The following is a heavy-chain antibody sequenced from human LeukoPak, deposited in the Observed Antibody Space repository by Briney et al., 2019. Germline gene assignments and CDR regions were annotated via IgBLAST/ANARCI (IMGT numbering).Heavy chain of an antibody. CDR2: ISSSSSYI. CDR1: GFTFSSYS. Sequence: GGSLRLSCAASGFTFSSYSMNWVRQAPGKGLEWVSSISSSSSYIYYADSVKGRFTISRDNAKNSLYLQMNSLRAEDTAVCYCARGLMVAGNGRDYWGQGTLVTVSS. V-gene: IGHV3-21*01. D-gene: IGHD6-19*01. J-gene: IGHJ4*02. CDR3: ARGLMVAGNGRDY.